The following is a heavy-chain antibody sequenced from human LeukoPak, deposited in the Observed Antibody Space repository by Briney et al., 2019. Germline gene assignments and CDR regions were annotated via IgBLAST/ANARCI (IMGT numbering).Heavy chain of an antibody. D-gene: IGHD2-2*02. CDR3: ARGYCSSTSCYTVYYFDY. Sequence: GGSLRLSCAASGFTFSSYGMHWVRQAPGKGLEWVAVILSGGSKEFYTDSVKGRFTISRDNSKNTLYLQMNSLRAEDTAVYYCARGYCSSTSCYTVYYFDYWGQGTLVTVSS. J-gene: IGHJ4*02. V-gene: IGHV3-33*01. CDR2: ILSGGSKE. CDR1: GFTFSSYG.